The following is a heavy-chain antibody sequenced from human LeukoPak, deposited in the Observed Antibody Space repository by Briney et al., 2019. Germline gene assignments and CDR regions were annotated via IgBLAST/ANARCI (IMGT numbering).Heavy chain of an antibody. J-gene: IGHJ4*02. D-gene: IGHD3-10*01. CDR3: AKDQGILTMVRGVSG. V-gene: IGHV3-30*02. CDR1: GFTFSSYG. Sequence: AGGSLRLSCAASGFTFSSYGMHWVRQAPGKGLEWVAFIRYDGSNKYYADSVKGRFTISRDNPKNTLYLQMNSLRAEDTAVYYCAKDQGILTMVRGVSGWGQGTLVTVSS. CDR2: IRYDGSNK.